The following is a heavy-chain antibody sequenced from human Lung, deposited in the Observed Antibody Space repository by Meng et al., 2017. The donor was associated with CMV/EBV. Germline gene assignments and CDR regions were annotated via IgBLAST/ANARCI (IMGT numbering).Heavy chain of an antibody. CDR1: GFMFSNYA. CDR3: AKDYFSTTGFLDS. D-gene: IGHD2/OR15-2a*01. Sequence: ASGFMFSNYAMSWGRQAPGKGLGWVAAIAGSDSATYHADSVRGRFSISRDNSENTLWLQMNSLRAEDTAMYYCAKDYFSTTGFLDSWGQGTLVTVSS. V-gene: IGHV3-23*01. J-gene: IGHJ4*02. CDR2: IAGSDSAT.